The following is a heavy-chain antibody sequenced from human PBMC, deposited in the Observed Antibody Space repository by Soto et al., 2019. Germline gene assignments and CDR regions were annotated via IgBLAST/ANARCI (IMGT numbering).Heavy chain of an antibody. J-gene: IGHJ6*02. CDR3: ARDEGADYYYGMDV. Sequence: GGSLRLFCAASGFTFSSYAMHWVRQAPGKGLEWVAVISYDGSNKYYADSVKGRFTISRDNSKNTLYLQMNSLRAEDTAVYYCARDEGADYYYGMDVWGQGTTVTVSS. V-gene: IGHV3-30-3*01. CDR1: GFTFSSYA. CDR2: ISYDGSNK. D-gene: IGHD3-16*01.